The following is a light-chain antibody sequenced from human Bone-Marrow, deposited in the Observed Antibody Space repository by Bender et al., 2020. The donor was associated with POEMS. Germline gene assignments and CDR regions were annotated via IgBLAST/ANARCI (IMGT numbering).Light chain of an antibody. CDR2: QNT. J-gene: IGLJ1*01. CDR1: KLGDKS. CDR3: QAWDRSTYV. V-gene: IGLV3-1*01. Sequence: SYELTQPPSVSVSPGQTASITCSGDKLGDKSASWYQQKPGQSPVLVIYQNTKRPSGIPERFSGSNSGNTATLTISGTQAMDEADYYCQAWDRSTYVFGTGTKVTVL.